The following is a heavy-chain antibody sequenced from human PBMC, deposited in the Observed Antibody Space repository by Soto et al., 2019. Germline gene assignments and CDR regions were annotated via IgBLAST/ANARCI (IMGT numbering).Heavy chain of an antibody. V-gene: IGHV3-30-3*01. CDR3: AREVGSIAAYYYYYGMDV. J-gene: IGHJ6*02. CDR2: ISYDGSNK. D-gene: IGHD6-6*01. Sequence: GGSLRLSCAASGFTFSSYAMHWVRQAPGKGLEWVAVISYDGSNKYYADSVKGRFTISRDNSKNTLYLQMNSLRAEDTAVYYCAREVGSIAAYYYYYGMDVWGQGTTVTVSS. CDR1: GFTFSSYA.